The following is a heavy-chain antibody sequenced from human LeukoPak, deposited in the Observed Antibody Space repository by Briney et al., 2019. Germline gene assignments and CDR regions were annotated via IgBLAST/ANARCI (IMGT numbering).Heavy chain of an antibody. CDR1: GFTFSSYG. J-gene: IGHJ4*02. D-gene: IGHD3-3*01. CDR3: TTDGSSFLEWLLWEVDY. Sequence: RPGGSLRLSCAASGFTFSSYGMHWVRQAPGKGLEWVGRIKSKTDGGTTDYAAPVKGRFTISRDDSKNTLYLQMNSLKTEDTAVYYCTTDGSSFLEWLLWEVDYWGQGTLVTVSS. CDR2: IKSKTDGGTT. V-gene: IGHV3-15*01.